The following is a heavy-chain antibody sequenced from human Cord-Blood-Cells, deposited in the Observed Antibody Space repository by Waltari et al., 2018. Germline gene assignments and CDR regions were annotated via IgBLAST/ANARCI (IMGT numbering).Heavy chain of an antibody. V-gene: IGHV3-23*04. CDR1: GFTFSSIA. D-gene: IGHD3-10*01. CDR3: AKTPGARAFDI. CDR2: ISGSGGST. Sequence: EVQLVESGGGLVQPGGSLRLSCAASGFTFSSIATSGFRQAPGKGLEWVADISGSGGSTYYADSVKGRFTISRDNSKNTLYLQMNSLRAEDTAVYYCAKTPGARAFDIWGQGTMVTVSS. J-gene: IGHJ3*02.